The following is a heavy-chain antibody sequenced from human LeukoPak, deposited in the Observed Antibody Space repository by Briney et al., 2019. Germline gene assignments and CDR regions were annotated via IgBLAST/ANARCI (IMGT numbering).Heavy chain of an antibody. D-gene: IGHD4-23*01. CDR3: ARDDYGGSNYYYYGMDV. J-gene: IGHJ6*02. V-gene: IGHV3-11*01. Sequence: PGGSLRLSCAASGFTFSDYYTSWIRQAPGKGLEWVSYISSSGSTIYYADSVKGRFTISRDNAKNSLYLQMNSLRAEDTAVYYCARDDYGGSNYYYYGMDVWGQGTTVTVSS. CDR1: GFTFSDYY. CDR2: ISSSGSTI.